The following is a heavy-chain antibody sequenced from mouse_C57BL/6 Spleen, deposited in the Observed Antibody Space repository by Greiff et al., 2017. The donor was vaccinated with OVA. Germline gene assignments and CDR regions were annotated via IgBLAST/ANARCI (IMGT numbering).Heavy chain of an antibody. CDR2: INYDGSST. Sequence: EVQVLQSEAGLVQPGSSMKLSCTASGFTFSDYYMAWVRQVPGKGLEWIANINYDGSSTCYLDSLKSRFIFSVDNAKTILYLEMSSLKSEDTATYYCEKGRGAYYDYDVGYFDVWGTGTTVTVSS. J-gene: IGHJ1*03. CDR3: EKGRGAYYDYDVGYFDV. V-gene: IGHV5-16*01. D-gene: IGHD2-4*01. CDR1: GFTFSDYY.